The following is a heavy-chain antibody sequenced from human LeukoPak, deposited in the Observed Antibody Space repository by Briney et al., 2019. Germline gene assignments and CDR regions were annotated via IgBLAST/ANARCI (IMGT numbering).Heavy chain of an antibody. Sequence: GGSLRLSCAASGSTFDDYGMSWVRQAPGKGLEWVSGINWNGGSTGYADSVKGRFTISRDNAKNSLYLQMNSLRAEDTALYYCARRSTGRAGYYFDYWGQGTLVTVSS. V-gene: IGHV3-20*04. D-gene: IGHD3-10*01. CDR1: GSTFDDYG. CDR2: INWNGGST. J-gene: IGHJ4*02. CDR3: ARRSTGRAGYYFDY.